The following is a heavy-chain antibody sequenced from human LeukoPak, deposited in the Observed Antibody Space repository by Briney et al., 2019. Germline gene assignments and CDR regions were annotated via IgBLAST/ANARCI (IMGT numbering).Heavy chain of an antibody. J-gene: IGHJ4*02. Sequence: SVTVSCKASGGTFSSYAISWVRQAPGQGLEWMGRIIPILGIANYAQKFQGRVTITADKSTSTAYMELSSLRSEDTAVYYCARDRIHYDSSGYYGHYFDYWGQGTLVTVSS. CDR1: GGTFSSYA. D-gene: IGHD3-22*01. V-gene: IGHV1-69*04. CDR2: IIPILGIA. CDR3: ARDRIHYDSSGYYGHYFDY.